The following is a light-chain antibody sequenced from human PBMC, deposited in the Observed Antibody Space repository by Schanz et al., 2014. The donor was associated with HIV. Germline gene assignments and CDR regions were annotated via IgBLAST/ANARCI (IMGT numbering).Light chain of an antibody. J-gene: IGKJ2*01. CDR3: QQSYSAPYT. CDR1: HFIASY. V-gene: IGKV1-39*01. Sequence: DIQMTQSPSSLSASVGDSVTISCRASHFIASYLSWYQQNPGEAPKLLIYGASSLQSGVPSRFSGSGSATDFTLTVSSLQPEDFTTYFCQQSYSAPYTFGQGTRLEIK. CDR2: GAS.